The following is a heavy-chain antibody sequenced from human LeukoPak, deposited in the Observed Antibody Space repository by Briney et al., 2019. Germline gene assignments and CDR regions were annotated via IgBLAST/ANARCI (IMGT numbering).Heavy chain of an antibody. CDR3: ARRVDDSSGYHY. J-gene: IGHJ4*02. V-gene: IGHV4-39*01. CDR2: IYYSGST. Sequence: SETLSLTCTVSGGSISSGGYYWGWIRQPPGKGLEWIGSIYYSGSTYYNPSLKSRVTISVDTSKNQFSLKLSSVTAADTAVYYCARRVDDSSGYHYWGQGTLVTVSS. CDR1: GGSISSGGYY. D-gene: IGHD3-22*01.